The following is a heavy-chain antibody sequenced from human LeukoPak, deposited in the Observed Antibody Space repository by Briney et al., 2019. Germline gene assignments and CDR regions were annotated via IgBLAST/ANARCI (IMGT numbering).Heavy chain of an antibody. Sequence: GGSPRLSYAASGFTFRTYSMNWVRQAPGKGLEWVSSISNSSSHMYYADSLKGRFTISRDNAKNSLYLQMNSLRAEDTAVYYCAKDGVWIGEKKANMDIWGKGTTV. D-gene: IGHD3-10*01. CDR2: ISNSSSHM. CDR1: GFTFRTYS. CDR3: AKDGVWIGEKKANMDI. V-gene: IGHV3-21*04. J-gene: IGHJ6*03.